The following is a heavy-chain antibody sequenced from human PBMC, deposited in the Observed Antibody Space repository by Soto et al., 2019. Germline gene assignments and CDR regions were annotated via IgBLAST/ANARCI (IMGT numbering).Heavy chain of an antibody. CDR2: MSPNNGNT. Sequence: QVQLVQSGAEVKKPGASVKVSCKASGYTFSTFGISWVRQAPGQGLEWMGWMSPNNGNTNYARKFQGRVTMTTDTSTRTAYMELRSLKSDDTAVYYCARDPGGATRFDPWGQGTLVTVSS. CDR1: GYTFSTFG. D-gene: IGHD3-10*01. J-gene: IGHJ5*02. CDR3: ARDPGGATRFDP. V-gene: IGHV1-18*04.